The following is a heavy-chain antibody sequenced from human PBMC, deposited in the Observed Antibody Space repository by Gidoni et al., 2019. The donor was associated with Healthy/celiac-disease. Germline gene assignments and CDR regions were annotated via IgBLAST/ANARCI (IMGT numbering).Heavy chain of an antibody. CDR3: ARHLVAASEKDHPTYFDY. V-gene: IGHV4-39*01. D-gene: IGHD6-13*01. Sequence: QLQLQESGPGLVKPSETLSLTCTVPGGPISSSSYYWGWIRQPPGKGLEWIGGIYYSGSTYYNPSLKSRVTISVDTSKNQFSLKLSSVTAADTAVYYCARHLVAASEKDHPTYFDYWGQGTLVTVSS. CDR2: IYYSGST. J-gene: IGHJ4*02. CDR1: GGPISSSSYY.